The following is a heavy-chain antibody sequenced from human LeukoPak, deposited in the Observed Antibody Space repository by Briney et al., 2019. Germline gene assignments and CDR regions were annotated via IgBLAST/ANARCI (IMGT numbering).Heavy chain of an antibody. V-gene: IGHV4-39*07. J-gene: IGHJ4*02. CDR2: IYYSGST. D-gene: IGHD6-13*01. Sequence: SETLSLTCTVSGGSISSSSYYWGWIRQPPGKGLEWIGSIYYSGSTYYNPSLKSRLTISVDTSKNQFSPKLSSVTAADTAVYYCARDSSSWGGFDYWGQGTLVTVSS. CDR3: ARDSSSWGGFDY. CDR1: GGSISSSSYY.